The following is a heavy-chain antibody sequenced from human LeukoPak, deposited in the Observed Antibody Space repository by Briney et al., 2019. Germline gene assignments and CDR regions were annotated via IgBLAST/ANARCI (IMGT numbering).Heavy chain of an antibody. CDR3: ARHGLLGYYYYGMDV. D-gene: IGHD1-26*01. V-gene: IGHV5-51*01. J-gene: IGHJ6*02. CDR1: GYSFISYW. Sequence: GGSLQISCKGPGYSFISYWIGGVRQTPGKGLEWMGIIYTGDSDTRYSTSFQGQVTISAEKSNRNPSLQWSSLKASDTAMYYCARHGLLGYYYYGMDVWGQGTTVTVSS. CDR2: IYTGDSDT.